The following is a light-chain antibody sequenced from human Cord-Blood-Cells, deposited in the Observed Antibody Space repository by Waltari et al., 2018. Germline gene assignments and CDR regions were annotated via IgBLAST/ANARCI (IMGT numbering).Light chain of an antibody. CDR2: AAS. CDR3: QKYNSAPRT. V-gene: IGKV1-27*01. Sequence: DIQMIQSPSSLSASVGERVTITCRASPGISNYLSWYQQKPGKVPKLLIYAASTLESGVPARFSGSGSGTDFTLTISRLQPEDVATYYCQKYNSAPRTFGQGTKVEIK. CDR1: PGISNY. J-gene: IGKJ1*01.